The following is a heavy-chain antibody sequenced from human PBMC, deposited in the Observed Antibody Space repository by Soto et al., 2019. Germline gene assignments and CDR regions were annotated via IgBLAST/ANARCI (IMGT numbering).Heavy chain of an antibody. CDR1: GFSFRSFG. V-gene: IGHV3-30*18. Sequence: QMQLVESGGGVVQPGRSLRLSCGASGFSFRSFGMHWVRQSPAKGLEWLAIISFDGSNQYYADSVKGQFIISRDNSKNTVFLEMNNLGPGETAGYYWGKDRGGGGYPGGDFDHWGLGTRVTVSS. J-gene: IGHJ4*02. CDR3: GKDRGGGGYPGGDFDH. D-gene: IGHD1-26*01. CDR2: ISFDGSNQ.